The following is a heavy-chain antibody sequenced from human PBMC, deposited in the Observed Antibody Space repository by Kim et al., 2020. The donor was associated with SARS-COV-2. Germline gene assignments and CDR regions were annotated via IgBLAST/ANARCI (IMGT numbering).Heavy chain of an antibody. CDR3: ARALRKYGSGSPYFDY. Sequence: GGSLRLSCAASGFTFSSYSMNWVRQAPGKGLEWVSSISSSSSYIYYADSVKGRFTISRDNAKNSLYLQMNSLRAEDTAVYYCARALRKYGSGSPYFDYWGQGTLVTVSS. J-gene: IGHJ4*02. V-gene: IGHV3-21*01. CDR2: ISSSSSYI. CDR1: GFTFSSYS. D-gene: IGHD3-10*01.